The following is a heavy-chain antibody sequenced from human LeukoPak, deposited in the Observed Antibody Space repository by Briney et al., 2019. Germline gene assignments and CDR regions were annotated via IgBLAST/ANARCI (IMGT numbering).Heavy chain of an antibody. D-gene: IGHD3-22*01. CDR2: INPNSGGT. Sequence: ASVNVSCKASGYTFTDYYMHWVRQAPGQGLEWMGWINPNSGGTNYAQKFQGRVTMTRDTSISTAYMELSRLRSDETAVYYRARASHYYHCSGSPAYYFDYWGQGTLVTV. V-gene: IGHV1-2*02. J-gene: IGHJ4*02. CDR3: ARASHYYHCSGSPAYYFDY. CDR1: GYTFTDYY.